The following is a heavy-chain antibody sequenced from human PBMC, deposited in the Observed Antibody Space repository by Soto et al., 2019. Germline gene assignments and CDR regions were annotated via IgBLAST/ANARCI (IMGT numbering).Heavy chain of an antibody. Sequence: ASVKVSCKASGYTFTSYDINWVRQATGQGLERKRWMNPNSGNPGYAQKFQGRVTMTRNTSISTAYMELSSLRSEDTAVYYCARGLLRYFDWLLSPHYYYMDVWGKGTTVTVSS. CDR3: ARGLLRYFDWLLSPHYYYMDV. CDR1: GYTFTSYD. D-gene: IGHD3-9*01. CDR2: MNPNSGNP. V-gene: IGHV1-8*01. J-gene: IGHJ6*03.